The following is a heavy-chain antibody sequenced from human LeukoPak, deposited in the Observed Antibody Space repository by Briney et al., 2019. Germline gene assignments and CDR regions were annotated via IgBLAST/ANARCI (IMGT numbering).Heavy chain of an antibody. CDR2: ISYDGSNK. J-gene: IGHJ4*02. Sequence: GRSLRLSCAASGFTFSSYAMHWVRQAPGKGLEWVAVISYDGSNKYYADSVKGRFTISRDNSKNTLYLQMNSLRAEDTAVYYCAREGGIYYDSSGYYLFDYWGQGTLATVSS. CDR1: GFTFSSYA. V-gene: IGHV3-30-3*01. D-gene: IGHD3-22*01. CDR3: AREGGIYYDSSGYYLFDY.